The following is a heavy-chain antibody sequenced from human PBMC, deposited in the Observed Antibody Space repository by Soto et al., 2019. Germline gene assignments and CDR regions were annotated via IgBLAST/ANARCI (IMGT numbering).Heavy chain of an antibody. CDR1: GFTVSSYH. CDR3: ARVHNSSYHHFDY. V-gene: IGHV3-66*01. D-gene: IGHD6-13*01. J-gene: IGHJ4*02. Sequence: GGSLRLSCAASGFTVSSYHMSWVRQAPGKGLEWVSVLYSAGSADFADSVKGRFTISRDNSKNTLYLQMSSLRAEDTAVYYCARVHNSSYHHFDYWGQGTLVTVSS. CDR2: LYSAGSA.